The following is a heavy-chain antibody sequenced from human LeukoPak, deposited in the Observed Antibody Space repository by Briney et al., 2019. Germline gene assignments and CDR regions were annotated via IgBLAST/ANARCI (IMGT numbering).Heavy chain of an antibody. CDR3: ARASGGWYGLFDY. D-gene: IGHD6-19*01. J-gene: IGHJ4*02. CDR1: GGFNNNY. CDR2: MYYSGST. V-gene: IGHV4-59*08. Sequence: SETLSLTCTVSGGFNNNYWSWIRQPPGKGLEWIGYMYYSGSTSYNPSLKRRVTISVDTSKNQFSLKLRSVTAADTAVYYCARASGGWYGLFDYWGQGTLVTVSS.